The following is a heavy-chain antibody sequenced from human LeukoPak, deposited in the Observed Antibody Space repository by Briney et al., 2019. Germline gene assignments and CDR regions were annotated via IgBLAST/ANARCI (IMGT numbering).Heavy chain of an antibody. CDR1: GYTFTSYY. Sequence: ASVKVSCKASGYTFTSYYMHWVRQAPGQGLEWMGIINPGGGSTSYAQKFQGRVTMTRDTSTSTVYMELSSLRSEDTAVYYCARVYPCGGDCYTFDYWGQGTLFTVSS. CDR2: INPGGGST. CDR3: ARVYPCGGDCYTFDY. V-gene: IGHV1-46*03. J-gene: IGHJ4*02. D-gene: IGHD2-21*01.